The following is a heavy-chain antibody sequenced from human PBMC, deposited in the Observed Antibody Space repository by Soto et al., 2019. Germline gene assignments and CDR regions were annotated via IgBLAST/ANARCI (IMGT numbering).Heavy chain of an antibody. CDR2: TSGGGDVA. CDR1: GFTFINYA. J-gene: IGHJ2*01. CDR3: VKKSIGTVTNPVYWSFDL. Sequence: EVQLVESGGGLIQPGGSLRLSYTASGFTFINYAMNWVRQAPGKGLEWVSGTSGGGDVAFYADSVKGRFAISRDNSKNTLYLQMNSLRAEDTALYYCVKKSIGTVTNPVYWSFDLWGRGTLVTVSS. D-gene: IGHD4-17*01. V-gene: IGHV3-23*04.